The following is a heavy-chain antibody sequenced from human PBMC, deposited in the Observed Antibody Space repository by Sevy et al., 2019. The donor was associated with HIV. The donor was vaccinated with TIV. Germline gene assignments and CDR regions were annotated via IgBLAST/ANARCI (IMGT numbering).Heavy chain of an antibody. J-gene: IGHJ4*02. CDR3: ARDFYEFGDPRGLDY. V-gene: IGHV3-30-3*01. Sequence: GGSLRLSCTASGFILGYYAMHWVRQAPGKGLEWVAVSSYDGGNIYYADSVQGRFTVSRDNSQNTLYLQMNSLRPEDTAMYYCARDFYEFGDPRGLDYWGQGVLVTVSS. CDR1: GFILGYYA. D-gene: IGHD4-17*01. CDR2: SSYDGGNI.